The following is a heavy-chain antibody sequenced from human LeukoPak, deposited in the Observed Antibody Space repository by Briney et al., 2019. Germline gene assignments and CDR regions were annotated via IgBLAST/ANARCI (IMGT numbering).Heavy chain of an antibody. CDR3: ARDCSGGSCLFGFNY. V-gene: IGHV3-48*01. Sequence: GSLRLSCAASGFTFSSYSMNWVRQAPGKGLEWVSYISSSSSTIYYADSVKGRFTISRDNAKNSLYLQMNSLRAEDTAVYYCARDCSGGSCLFGFNYWGQGTLVTVSS. J-gene: IGHJ4*02. D-gene: IGHD2-15*01. CDR2: ISSSSSTI. CDR1: GFTFSSYS.